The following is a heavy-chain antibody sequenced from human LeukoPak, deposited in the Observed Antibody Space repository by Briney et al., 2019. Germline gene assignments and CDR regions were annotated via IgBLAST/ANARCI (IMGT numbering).Heavy chain of an antibody. J-gene: IGHJ4*02. CDR3: ARGRGSSRPHFDY. CDR2: INHSGGT. Sequence: PSETLSLTCAVYGGSFSGYYWSWIRQPPGKGLEWIGEINHSGGTNYNPSLKSRVTISVDTSKNQFSLKLSSVTAADTAVYYCARGRGSSRPHFDYWGQGTLVTVSS. D-gene: IGHD6-13*01. CDR1: GGSFSGYY. V-gene: IGHV4-34*01.